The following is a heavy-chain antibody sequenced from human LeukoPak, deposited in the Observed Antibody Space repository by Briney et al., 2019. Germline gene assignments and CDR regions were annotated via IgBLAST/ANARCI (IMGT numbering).Heavy chain of an antibody. Sequence: SETLSLTCTVSGGSISSYYWSWIRQPPGKGLEWIGYIYYSGSTNYNPSLKSRVTISVDTSKNQFSLQLSSVAAADTAVYYCARVCHYGSGSYLDYWGQGTLVTVSS. V-gene: IGHV4-59*01. J-gene: IGHJ4*02. D-gene: IGHD3-10*01. CDR3: ARVCHYGSGSYLDY. CDR1: GGSISSYY. CDR2: IYYSGST.